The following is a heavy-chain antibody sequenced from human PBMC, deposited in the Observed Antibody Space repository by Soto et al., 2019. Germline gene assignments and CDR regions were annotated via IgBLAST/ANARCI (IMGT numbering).Heavy chain of an antibody. J-gene: IGHJ3*02. CDR1: GFTVSSNY. CDR3: AREDGYRGGDAFDI. D-gene: IGHD5-12*01. V-gene: IGHV3-66*01. Sequence: EVQLVESGGGLVQPGGSLRLSCAASGFTVSSNYMSWARQAPGKGLEWVSVIYSGGSTYYADSVKGRFTISRDNSKNTLYLQMNSLRAEDTAVYYCAREDGYRGGDAFDIWGQGTMVTVSS. CDR2: IYSGGST.